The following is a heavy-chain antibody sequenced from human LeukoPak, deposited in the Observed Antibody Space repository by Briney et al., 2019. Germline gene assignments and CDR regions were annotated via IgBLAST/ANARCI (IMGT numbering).Heavy chain of an antibody. Sequence: PGGSLRLSCEASGFTFTKFWMSWVRQAPGKGLEWVANIQEDGKKENYVDSVRGRFTISRDNAKNSIYLQMNRLRVEDTAVYYCAKDIVGGGDDYWGQGTLVIVSS. CDR2: IQEDGKKE. V-gene: IGHV3-7*01. J-gene: IGHJ4*02. D-gene: IGHD2-21*02. CDR3: AKDIVGGGDDY. CDR1: GFTFTKFW.